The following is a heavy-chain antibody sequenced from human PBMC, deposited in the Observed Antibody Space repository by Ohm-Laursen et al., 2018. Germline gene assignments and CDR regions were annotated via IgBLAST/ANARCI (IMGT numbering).Heavy chain of an antibody. CDR1: GYSFTNYA. J-gene: IGHJ5*02. Sequence: ASVKVSCKASGYSFTNYAIIWVRQAPGQGLEWVGRVTTYHDETNYSQKLKNRVTMTTDSDTKTAYMELRNLRSDDTAVYYCARDYYDSSGDAWFDPWGQGTLVTVSS. D-gene: IGHD3-22*01. V-gene: IGHV1-18*01. CDR2: VTTYHDET. CDR3: ARDYYDSSGDAWFDP.